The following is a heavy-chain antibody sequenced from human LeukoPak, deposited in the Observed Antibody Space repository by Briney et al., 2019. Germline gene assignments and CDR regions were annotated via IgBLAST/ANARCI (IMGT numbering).Heavy chain of an antibody. D-gene: IGHD3-3*01. CDR1: GGTFSSYA. J-gene: IGHJ5*02. Sequence: SVKVSCKASGGTFSSYAISWVRQAPGQGLEWMGGIIPIFGTAIYAQKFQGRVTITADESTSTAYMELSSLRSEDTAVYYCARNRKTSRITIFGVPHAPLGFGPWGQGTLVTVSS. CDR3: ARNRKTSRITIFGVPHAPLGFGP. V-gene: IGHV1-69*13. CDR2: IIPIFGTA.